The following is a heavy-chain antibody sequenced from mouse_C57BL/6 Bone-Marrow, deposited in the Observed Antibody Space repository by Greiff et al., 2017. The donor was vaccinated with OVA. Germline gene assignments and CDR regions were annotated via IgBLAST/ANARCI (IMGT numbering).Heavy chain of an antibody. Sequence: VKLQESGPELVKPGASVKISCKASGYAFSSSWMNWVKQRPGKGLEWIGRIYPGDGDTNSNGKFKGKATLTADKSSSTAYMQLSSLTSEDSAVYFCARRGSYYFDYWGQGTTLTVSS. CDR2: IYPGDGDT. CDR3: ARRGSYYFDY. V-gene: IGHV1-82*01. D-gene: IGHD1-1*02. J-gene: IGHJ2*01. CDR1: GYAFSSSW.